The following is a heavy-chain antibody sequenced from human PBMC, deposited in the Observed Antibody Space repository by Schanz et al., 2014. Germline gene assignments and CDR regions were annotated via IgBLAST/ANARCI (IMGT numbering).Heavy chain of an antibody. D-gene: IGHD2-15*01. CDR3: VKDDRGDVVVVAANY. Sequence: QVQLAESGGGVVQPGRSLRLSCAASGFTFSSYGMHWVRQAPGKGLEWVAIIWYDGSNKYYADSVKGRFTISRDNSRNTVYLQMSSLRAEDTAVYYCVKDDRGDVVVVAANYWGQGAQVIVSS. V-gene: IGHV3-33*06. J-gene: IGHJ4*02. CDR2: IWYDGSNK. CDR1: GFTFSSYG.